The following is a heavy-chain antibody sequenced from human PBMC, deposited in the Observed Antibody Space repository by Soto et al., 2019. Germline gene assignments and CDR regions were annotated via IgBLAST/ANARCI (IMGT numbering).Heavy chain of an antibody. J-gene: IGHJ5*01. CDR2: INAGNANT. Sequence: ASVKVSCKASEYTFTSNTVHCVRQAPGQGLEWMGWINAGNANTGYAQKFQGRVTMTRSTSISTAYMELSSLTSEDTAVYYCTGGPPNWGFDSWGQGTPVTVSS. CDR1: EYTFTSNT. V-gene: IGHV1-3*01. CDR3: TGGPPNWGFDS. D-gene: IGHD7-27*01.